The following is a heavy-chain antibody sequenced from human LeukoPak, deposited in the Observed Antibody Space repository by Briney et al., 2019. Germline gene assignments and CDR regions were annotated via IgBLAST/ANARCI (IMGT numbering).Heavy chain of an antibody. V-gene: IGHV3-33*01. J-gene: IGHJ4*02. CDR2: IWYDGSNK. Sequence: GGSLRLSCVASGFTFTSYGMHWVRQAPGKGLEWVAVIWYDGSNKYYADSVKGRFTISRDNSKNTLYLQMNSLRAEDTAVYYCARDGGLDYDILTDHTPGIGYWGQGTLVTVSS. D-gene: IGHD3-9*01. CDR3: ARDGGLDYDILTDHTPGIGY. CDR1: GFTFTSYG.